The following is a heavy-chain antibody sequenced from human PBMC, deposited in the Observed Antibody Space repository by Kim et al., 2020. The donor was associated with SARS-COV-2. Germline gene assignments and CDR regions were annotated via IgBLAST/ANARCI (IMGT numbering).Heavy chain of an antibody. Sequence: NYTPSLKSRVPISIDTSKNQFSRKLSSVTAADTAMYYCARVNIAAAGLDYWGQGTLVTVSS. V-gene: IGHV4-59*01. D-gene: IGHD6-13*01. J-gene: IGHJ4*02. CDR3: ARVNIAAAGLDY.